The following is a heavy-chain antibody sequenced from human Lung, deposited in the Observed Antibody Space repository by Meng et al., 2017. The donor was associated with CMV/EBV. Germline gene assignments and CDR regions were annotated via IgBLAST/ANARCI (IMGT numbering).Heavy chain of an antibody. D-gene: IGHD6-19*01. Sequence: SXXVSXKTSGNVFSTFAVSWLRQAPGQGLEWMGGVVPLFGTANYAQKFQGRVTITADASTTKDYMELRSLKSEDTAIYFCARDVPRAGGAGSQFDFWGQETLVTVSS. CDR3: ARDVPRAGGAGSQFDF. CDR1: GNVFSTFA. V-gene: IGHV1-69*13. J-gene: IGHJ4*02. CDR2: VVPLFGTA.